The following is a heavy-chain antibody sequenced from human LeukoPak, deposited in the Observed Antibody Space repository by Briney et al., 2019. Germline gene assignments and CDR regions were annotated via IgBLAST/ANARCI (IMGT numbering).Heavy chain of an antibody. CDR3: ARDSSSWYAEPYYFDY. D-gene: IGHD6-13*01. CDR2: IKQDGSAK. Sequence: GGSLRLSCAASGFTFSSYWMSWVRQAPGKGLEWVANIKQDGSAKYYVDSVKGRFTISRDNAKNSLYLQMNSLRAEDTAVYYCARDSSSWYAEPYYFDYWGQGTLVTVSS. V-gene: IGHV3-7*01. CDR1: GFTFSSYW. J-gene: IGHJ4*02.